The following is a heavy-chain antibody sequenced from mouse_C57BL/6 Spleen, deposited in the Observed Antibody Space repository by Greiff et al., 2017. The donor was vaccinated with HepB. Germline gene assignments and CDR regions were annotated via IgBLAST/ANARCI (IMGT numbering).Heavy chain of an antibody. Sequence: QVQLQQPGAELVRPGSSVKLSCKASGYTFTSYWMHWVKQRPIQGLEWIGNIDPSDSETHYNQKFKDKATLTVDKSSSTAYMQLSSLTSEDSAVYYCARGAAQLYFDYWGQGTTLTVSS. CDR3: ARGAAQLYFDY. CDR1: GYTFTSYW. D-gene: IGHD3-2*02. V-gene: IGHV1-52*01. CDR2: IDPSDSET. J-gene: IGHJ2*01.